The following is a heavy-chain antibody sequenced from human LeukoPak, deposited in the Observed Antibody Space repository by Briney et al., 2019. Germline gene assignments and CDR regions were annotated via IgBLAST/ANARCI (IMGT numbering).Heavy chain of an antibody. CDR3: TRDTPWAY. CDR1: GFTFSSYS. CDR2: TSPSTSYI. Sequence: GGSLRLSCAASGFTFSSYSMNWVRQAPGKGLEWVSSTSPSTSYIYYADSVKGRFTISRDNAKNSLYLQMNSLRVEDTAVYFCTRDTPWAYWGQGTLVTVSS. J-gene: IGHJ4*02. V-gene: IGHV3-21*01.